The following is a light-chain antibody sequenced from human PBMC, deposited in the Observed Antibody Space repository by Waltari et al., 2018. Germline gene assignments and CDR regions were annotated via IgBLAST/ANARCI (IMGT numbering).Light chain of an antibody. CDR3: QQYNNWPWT. CDR1: QSVTSN. J-gene: IGKJ1*01. CDR2: DAS. Sequence: EIVMTQSPATLSVSAGERATLSCRASQSVTSNLAWYQQKLGQAPRLLIYDASTRATGVPARCSGSGSGTEFTLTISSLQSEDFALYYGQQYNNWPWTFGQGTKVEMK. V-gene: IGKV3-15*01.